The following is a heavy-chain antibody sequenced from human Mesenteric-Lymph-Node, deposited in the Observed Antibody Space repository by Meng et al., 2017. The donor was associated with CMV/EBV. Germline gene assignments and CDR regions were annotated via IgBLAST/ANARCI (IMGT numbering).Heavy chain of an antibody. CDR2: INHNGST. V-gene: IGHV4-34*01. Sequence: SETLSLTCAVYGGSFSGYYWSWIRQPPGKGLEWIGEINHNGSTNYNPSLKSRVTISVDTSKNQFSLKLSSVTAADTAVYYCARLNVLGGGYYYYGMDVWGQGTTVTVSS. J-gene: IGHJ6*02. D-gene: IGHD3-16*01. CDR3: ARLNVLGGGYYYYGMDV. CDR1: GGSFSGYY.